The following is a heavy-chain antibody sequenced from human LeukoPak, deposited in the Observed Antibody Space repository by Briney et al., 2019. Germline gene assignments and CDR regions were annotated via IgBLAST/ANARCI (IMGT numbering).Heavy chain of an antibody. CDR3: ARTANTAMSYYYYYMDV. CDR2: INPNSGGT. D-gene: IGHD5-18*01. CDR1: GYTFTGYY. V-gene: IGHV1-2*02. Sequence: GASAKVSCKASGYTFTGYYMHWVRQAPGQGLEWMGWINPNSGGTNYAQKFQGRVTMTRDTSISTAYMELSRLRSDDTAVYYCARTANTAMSYYYYYMDVWGKGTTVTISS. J-gene: IGHJ6*03.